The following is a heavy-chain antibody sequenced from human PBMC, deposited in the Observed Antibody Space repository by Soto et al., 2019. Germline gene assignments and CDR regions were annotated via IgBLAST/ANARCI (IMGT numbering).Heavy chain of an antibody. CDR2: SRDKPQGYST. V-gene: IGHV3-72*01. Sequence: GGSLRLSCAASGLTFGSHAMTWVRQAPGKGLEWVGRSRDKPQGYSTAYAASVKGRFTTSRDESKNSAYLQMNSLKTEDTAVYYCVRATYFSDSSGYTRCLDYWGQGTLVTVSS. J-gene: IGHJ4*02. CDR3: VRATYFSDSSGYTRCLDY. CDR1: GLTFGSHA. D-gene: IGHD3-22*01.